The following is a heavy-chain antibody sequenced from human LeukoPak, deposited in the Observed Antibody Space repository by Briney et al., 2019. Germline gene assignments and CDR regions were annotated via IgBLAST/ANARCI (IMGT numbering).Heavy chain of an antibody. CDR3: ARRDYYGSGSYY. CDR1: AGSISSSSYS. CDR2: IYYSGST. J-gene: IGHJ4*02. V-gene: IGHV4-39*01. D-gene: IGHD3-10*01. Sequence: SETLSLTCTVSAGSISSSSYSWGWIRQPPGKGLEWIGSIYYSGSTYYNPSLKSRVTISVDTSKNQFSLKLSSVTAADTAVYYCARRDYYGSGSYYWGQGTLVTVSS.